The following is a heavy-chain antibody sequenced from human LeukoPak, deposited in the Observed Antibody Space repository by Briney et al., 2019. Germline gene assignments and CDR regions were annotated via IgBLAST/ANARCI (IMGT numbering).Heavy chain of an antibody. CDR2: ISAYNGNT. CDR3: ARVGQGRIAAHTYFDY. CDR1: GYTFTNYG. V-gene: IGHV1-18*01. Sequence: ASVKVSCKASGYTFTNYGISWVRQAPGQGLECMGWISAYNGNTNYAQQFQGRVTMTTDTSTSTAYMEIRSLRSDDTAVYYCARVGQGRIAAHTYFDYWGQGTLVSVSS. J-gene: IGHJ4*02. D-gene: IGHD6-6*01.